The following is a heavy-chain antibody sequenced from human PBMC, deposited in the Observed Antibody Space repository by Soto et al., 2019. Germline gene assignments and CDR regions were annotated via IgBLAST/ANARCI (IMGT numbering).Heavy chain of an antibody. Sequence: GGSLRLSCAASGFTFSSYAMHWVRQAPGKGLEWLAVISYDGSNKYYADSVKGRFTISRDNSKNTLYLQMNSLRAEDTAVYYCAREGERNYFDYWGQGTLVTVAS. V-gene: IGHV3-30*04. D-gene: IGHD3-16*01. J-gene: IGHJ4*02. CDR3: AREGERNYFDY. CDR2: ISYDGSNK. CDR1: GFTFSSYA.